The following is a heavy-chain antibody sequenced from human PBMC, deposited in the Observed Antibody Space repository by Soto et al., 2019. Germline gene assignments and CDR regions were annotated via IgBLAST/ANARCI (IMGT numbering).Heavy chain of an antibody. D-gene: IGHD3-10*01. CDR1: GFTFSSFA. J-gene: IGHJ4*02. Sequence: EVQLLESGGGLVQPGGSLRLSCAASGFTFSSFAMNWVRQAPGKGLEWVSAISKDGGSTYYADSVKGRFAISRDNSKNTLYLQVNSLRAADTAIYYCARELYYIFDYWGQGTLVTVSS. CDR3: ARELYYIFDY. V-gene: IGHV3-23*01. CDR2: ISKDGGST.